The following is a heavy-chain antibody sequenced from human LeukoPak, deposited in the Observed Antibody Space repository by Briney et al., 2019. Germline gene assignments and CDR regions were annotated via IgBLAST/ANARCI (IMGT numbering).Heavy chain of an antibody. Sequence: ASVKVSCKSSGYTFTSYGISWERQAPGQRPGWGGGRNAGNGNTKYSQKFQGRVTITRDTSASTAYMDLSSLRSEDMAVYYCARGGRYCSGGSCYSFPMDVWGKGTTVTVSS. CDR1: GYTFTSYG. CDR3: ARGGRYCSGGSCYSFPMDV. CDR2: RNAGNGNT. V-gene: IGHV1-3*02. J-gene: IGHJ6*03. D-gene: IGHD2-15*01.